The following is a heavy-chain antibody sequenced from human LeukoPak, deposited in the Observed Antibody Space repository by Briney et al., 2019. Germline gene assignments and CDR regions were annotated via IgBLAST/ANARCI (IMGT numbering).Heavy chain of an antibody. V-gene: IGHV3-21*01. CDR3: ARAGGTMIVVVTSLYYMDV. CDR1: GFTFSSYS. D-gene: IGHD3-22*01. CDR2: ISSSSYI. Sequence: KPGGSLRLSCAASGFTFSSYSMNWVRQAPGKGLEWVSSISSSSYIYYADSVKGRFTISRDNAKNSLYLQMNSLRAEDTAVYYCARAGGTMIVVVTSLYYMDVWGKGTTVTVSS. J-gene: IGHJ6*03.